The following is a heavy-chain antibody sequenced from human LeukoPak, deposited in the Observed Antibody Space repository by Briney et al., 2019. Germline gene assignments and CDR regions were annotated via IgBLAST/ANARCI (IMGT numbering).Heavy chain of an antibody. CDR3: ARDEWELLLQNDY. V-gene: IGHV3-30*19. CDR1: GFTFSSYG. Sequence: GGSLRLSCAASGFTFSSYGMHWVRQAPGKGLEWVVVISHDGSNKYYADSVKGRFTISRDNSKNTLYLQMNSLRAEDTAVYYCARDEWELLLQNDYWGQGTLVTVSS. CDR2: ISHDGSNK. D-gene: IGHD1-26*01. J-gene: IGHJ4*02.